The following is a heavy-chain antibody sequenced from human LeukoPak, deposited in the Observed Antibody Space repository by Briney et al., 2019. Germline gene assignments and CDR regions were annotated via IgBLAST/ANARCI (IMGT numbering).Heavy chain of an antibody. V-gene: IGHV6-1*01. Sequence: SQTLSLTCAISGDSVSSNSAAWNWLRQSPSRGLEWLGRTYYRSKWYNDYAVSVKSRITINPDTSKNQFSLQLNSVTPEDTAVYYCARSGGYSGYVNYWYFDLWGRGTLVTVSS. D-gene: IGHD5-12*01. J-gene: IGHJ2*01. CDR3: ARSGGYSGYVNYWYFDL. CDR1: GDSVSSNSAA. CDR2: TYYRSKWYN.